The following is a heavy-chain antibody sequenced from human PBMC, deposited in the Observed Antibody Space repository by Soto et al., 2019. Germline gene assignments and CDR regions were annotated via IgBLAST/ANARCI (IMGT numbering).Heavy chain of an antibody. V-gene: IGHV3-23*01. Sequence: EVQLLESGGGLVQPGESLRLSCAASGFIFNAYAMTWVRQAPGKGPEWVSAIGGSGGNTYYPASVKGRFTISRDNSKDTVNLEMSRLRVDDTAVYFCARVASDYINSVDHWGQGILVTVSS. CDR3: ARVASDYINSVDH. CDR2: IGGSGGNT. J-gene: IGHJ4*02. CDR1: GFIFNAYA. D-gene: IGHD4-4*01.